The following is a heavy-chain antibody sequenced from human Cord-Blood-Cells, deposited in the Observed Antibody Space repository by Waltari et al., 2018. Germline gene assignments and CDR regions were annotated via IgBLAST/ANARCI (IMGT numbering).Heavy chain of an antibody. D-gene: IGHD6-13*01. CDR1: GGSISRSS. CDR2: IYYNGSP. J-gene: IGHJ5*02. V-gene: IGHV4-59*01. CDR3: ARSVGYSSSWYNWFDP. Sequence: QFQMQESGPALVKTSETLLHTCTDPGGSISRSSCSWFLPSPGKGLEGIGYIYYNGSPNYNPSLKIRVTISVDTSKNQYSLNLSSVTAADTAVYYCARSVGYSSSWYNWFDPWGQGTLVTVSS.